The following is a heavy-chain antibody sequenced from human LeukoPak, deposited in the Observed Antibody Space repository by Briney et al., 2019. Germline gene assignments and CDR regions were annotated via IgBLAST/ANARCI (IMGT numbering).Heavy chain of an antibody. CDR1: GGSISSSSYY. V-gene: IGHV4-61*01. D-gene: IGHD5-18*01. CDR3: ARSGYSYGADAFDI. Sequence: PSETLSLTCTVSGGSISSSSYYWSWIRQPPGKGLEWIGYIYYSGSTNYNPSLKSRVTISVDTSKKQFSLRLSSVTAADTAVYYCARSGYSYGADAFDIWGQGTMVTVSS. J-gene: IGHJ3*02. CDR2: IYYSGST.